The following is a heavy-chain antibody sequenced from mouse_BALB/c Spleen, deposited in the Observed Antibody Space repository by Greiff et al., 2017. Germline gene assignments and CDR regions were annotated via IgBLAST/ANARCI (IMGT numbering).Heavy chain of an antibody. CDR3: ARGENSLLRLRAMDY. Sequence: VQLKQSGPELVKPGASVKISCKASGYTFTDYNMHWVKQSHGKSLEWIGYIYPYNGGTGYNQKFKSKATLTVDNSSSTAYMELRSLTSEDSAVYYCARGENSLLRLRAMDYWGQGTSVTVSS. J-gene: IGHJ4*01. CDR1: GYTFTDYN. CDR2: IYPYNGGT. V-gene: IGHV1S29*02. D-gene: IGHD1-2*01.